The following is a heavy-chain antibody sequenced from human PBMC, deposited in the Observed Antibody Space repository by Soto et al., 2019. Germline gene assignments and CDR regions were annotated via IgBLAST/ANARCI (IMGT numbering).Heavy chain of an antibody. CDR1: GFTFNYYP. CDR3: ARLPGPLVAVLYIYTLDRREAMSDVDV. CDR2: VSFDGSNQ. V-gene: IGHV3-30-3*01. Sequence: QMQLVESGGGVVQPGGSLRLSCAASGFTFNYYPMHWVRQAPGKGLEWVAVVSFDGSNQYYADSVKGRFTISKDNSKNTLYLQMTSLRREDTAVYYCARLPGPLVAVLYIYTLDRREAMSDVDVWGQGTTVTVSS. J-gene: IGHJ6*02. D-gene: IGHD6-19*01.